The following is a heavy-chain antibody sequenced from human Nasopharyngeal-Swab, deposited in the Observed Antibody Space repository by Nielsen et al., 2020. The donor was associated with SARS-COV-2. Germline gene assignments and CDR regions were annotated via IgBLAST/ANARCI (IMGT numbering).Heavy chain of an antibody. V-gene: IGHV4-4*02. CDR3: ARDLNPNSSGWLPYYYYGMDV. Sequence: VRQAPGKGLEWIGEIYNTGSTNHNPSLRSRVTMSVDKSKNQFSLKLSSVTAADTAVYYCARDLNPNSSGWLPYYYYGMDVWGQGTTVTVSS. CDR2: IYNTGST. J-gene: IGHJ6*02. D-gene: IGHD6-19*01.